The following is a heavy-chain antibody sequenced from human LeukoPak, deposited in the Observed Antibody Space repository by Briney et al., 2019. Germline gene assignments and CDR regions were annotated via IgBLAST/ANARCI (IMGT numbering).Heavy chain of an antibody. CDR1: GFTFSNAW. V-gene: IGHV3-15*01. Sequence: GGSLRLSCAASGFTFSNAWMTWVRQAPGKGLEWVGRVRSKTDGGTTDYAAPVKGRFTISRDDSKNTLYLQMNSLKTDDTAVYYCTTGKVYGSGPEYYFDYWGQGTLVTVSS. CDR3: TTGKVYGSGPEYYFDY. J-gene: IGHJ4*02. CDR2: VRSKTDGGTT. D-gene: IGHD3-10*01.